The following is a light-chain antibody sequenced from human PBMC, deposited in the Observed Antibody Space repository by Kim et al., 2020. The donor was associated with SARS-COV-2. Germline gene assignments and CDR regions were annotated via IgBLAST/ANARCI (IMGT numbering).Light chain of an antibody. V-gene: IGLV1-51*01. CDR3: GTWDTSLSAWV. CDR1: SSNIGNNF. J-gene: IGLJ3*02. CDR2: DND. Sequence: QSVLTQPPSVSAAPGQKVTISCSGSSSNIGNNFVSWYQQLPGTAPKRLLYDNDKRPSGIPDRFSGSKSGTSATLGITGLQTGDEADYYCGTWDTSLSAWVFGGGTKLTV.